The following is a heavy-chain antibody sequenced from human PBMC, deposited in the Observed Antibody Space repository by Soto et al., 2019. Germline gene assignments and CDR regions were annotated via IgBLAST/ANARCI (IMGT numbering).Heavy chain of an antibody. V-gene: IGHV4-39*01. CDR1: GGSISSSISY. Sequence: SATLSLTCTVSGGSISSSISYWVCICQPPGKGLEWIGSFYYSGSTYYNPSLKSRVTISVDTSENQFSLKLSSVTAADTAVYYCARQVVDGTVAGTGSFDYWGQGTLVTVS. CDR2: FYYSGST. J-gene: IGHJ4*02. CDR3: ARQVVDGTVAGTGSFDY. D-gene: IGHD6-19*01.